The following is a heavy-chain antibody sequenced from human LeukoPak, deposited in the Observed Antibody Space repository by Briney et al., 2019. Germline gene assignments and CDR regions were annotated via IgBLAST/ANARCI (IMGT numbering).Heavy chain of an antibody. V-gene: IGHV4-34*01. J-gene: IGHJ4*02. Sequence: SETLSLTCAVYGGSFSGYYWSWIRQPPGKGLEWIGEINHSGSTNYNPSLKSRVTISVDTSKNQFSLKLSSVTAADTAVYYCARGNSGYEDWGQGTLVTVSS. D-gene: IGHD5-12*01. CDR3: ARGNSGYED. CDR2: INHSGST. CDR1: GGSFSGYY.